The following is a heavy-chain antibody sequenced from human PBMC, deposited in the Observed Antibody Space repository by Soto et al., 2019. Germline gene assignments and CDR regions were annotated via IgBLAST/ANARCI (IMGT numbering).Heavy chain of an antibody. D-gene: IGHD6-13*01. Sequence: ASVKVACKASGYTFTSHAMHWVRQAPGQRLEWMGWINAGNGNTKYSQKFQGRVTITTDTSASTAYMELSSLRSEDTAVYYCARDGIAAAGTSWFDPWGQGTLVTVSS. CDR2: INAGNGNT. CDR3: ARDGIAAAGTSWFDP. CDR1: GYTFTSHA. V-gene: IGHV1-3*01. J-gene: IGHJ5*02.